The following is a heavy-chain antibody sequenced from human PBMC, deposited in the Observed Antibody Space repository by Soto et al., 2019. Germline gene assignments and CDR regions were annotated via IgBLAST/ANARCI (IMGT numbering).Heavy chain of an antibody. CDR1: GGSISSGDYY. J-gene: IGHJ4*02. CDR2: IYYSGST. V-gene: IGHV4-30-4*01. CDR3: ARVTGRGSRGLYFDY. D-gene: IGHD3-16*01. Sequence: SETLSLTCTVSGGSISSGDYYWSWIRQPPGKGLEWIGYIYYSGSTYYNPSLKSRVTISVDTSKNQFSLKLSSVTAADKAENCCARVTGRGSRGLYFDYGGQGTLVTVSS.